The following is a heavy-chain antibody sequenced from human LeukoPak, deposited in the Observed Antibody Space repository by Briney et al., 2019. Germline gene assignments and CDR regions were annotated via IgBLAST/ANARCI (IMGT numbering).Heavy chain of an antibody. J-gene: IGHJ4*02. CDR2: IYYSGNT. Sequence: SETLSLTCTVSAGSISTTSYFWGWIRQPPGKGLEWIGSIYYSGNTYYSPSLKSRVTISIGTSKNQFSLRLNSVTAADTAVYYCARDERSFDFWGQGTLVTVSS. CDR3: ARDERSFDF. CDR1: AGSISTTSYF. V-gene: IGHV4-39*07.